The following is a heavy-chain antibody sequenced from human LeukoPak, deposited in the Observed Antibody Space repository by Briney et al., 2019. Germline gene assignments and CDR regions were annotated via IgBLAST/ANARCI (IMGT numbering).Heavy chain of an antibody. CDR1: GGSISSYY. D-gene: IGHD1-1*01. V-gene: IGHV4-4*09. CDR2: IYSSGST. Sequence: NPSETLSLTCTVSGGSISSYYWNWLRQPPGKGLEWIGYIYSSGSTNYNPSLKSRVTISLDTSKNQFSLKLSSVTAADTAVYYCASTSGTTSQPFDYWGQGTLVTVSS. J-gene: IGHJ4*02. CDR3: ASTSGTTSQPFDY.